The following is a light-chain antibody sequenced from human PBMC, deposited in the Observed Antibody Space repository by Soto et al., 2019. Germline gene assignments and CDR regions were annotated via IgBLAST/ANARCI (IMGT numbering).Light chain of an antibody. Sequence: EIVITQAPATLSVSPGEGATLSCRASQSVGSNLVWYHQRPGQAPRLLIYDASTRAPGIPARFSGSGSGTEFTLTVRSLQSEDFAVYYCQQYNNWNRTFGQGKKV. CDR1: QSVGSN. V-gene: IGKV3-15*01. J-gene: IGKJ1*01. CDR3: QQYNNWNRT. CDR2: DAS.